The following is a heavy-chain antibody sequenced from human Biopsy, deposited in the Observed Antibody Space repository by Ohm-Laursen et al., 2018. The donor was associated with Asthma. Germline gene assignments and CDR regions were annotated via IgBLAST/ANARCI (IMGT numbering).Heavy chain of an antibody. D-gene: IGHD3-9*01. CDR2: VNTGNGDT. V-gene: IGHV1-3*04. CDR1: GYNFISFA. Sequence: ESSVKVSCKASGYNFISFAIHWVHQAPGQRLEWMGWVNTGNGDTKYSQKLQGRVTITRDTSASTAYMELRSLRSEDTATYYCARTYYDFLTGQVKDVFGVWGQGTMVTVSS. CDR3: ARTYYDFLTGQVKDVFGV. J-gene: IGHJ3*01.